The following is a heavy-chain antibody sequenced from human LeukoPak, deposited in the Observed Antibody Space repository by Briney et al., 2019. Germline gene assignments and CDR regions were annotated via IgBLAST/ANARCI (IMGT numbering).Heavy chain of an antibody. D-gene: IGHD2-15*01. CDR1: GGSISSYY. CDR2: IYYSGST. J-gene: IGHJ4*02. V-gene: IGHV4-59*12. CDR3: ARGLKGLDSGNFDY. Sequence: SETLSLTCTVSGGSISSYYWSWIRQPPGKGLEWIGYIYYSGSTNYNPSLKSRVTISVDTSKNQFSLKLSSVTAADTAVYYCARGLKGLDSGNFDYWGQGTLVTVSS.